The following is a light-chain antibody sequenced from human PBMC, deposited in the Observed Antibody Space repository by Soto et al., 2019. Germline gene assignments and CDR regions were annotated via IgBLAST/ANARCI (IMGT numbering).Light chain of an antibody. CDR2: GSS. J-gene: IGKJ5*01. CDR3: QQYGSSLFT. V-gene: IGKV3-20*01. CDR1: QSVTSSD. Sequence: ETVLTQSPGTLSLSPGERATLSCRASQSVTSSDLAWYQQKPGQAPRLLIYGSSIRATGIPDRFSGSGSETYFILSISRLEPEDFAVYYCQQYGSSLFTFGQGTRLEIK.